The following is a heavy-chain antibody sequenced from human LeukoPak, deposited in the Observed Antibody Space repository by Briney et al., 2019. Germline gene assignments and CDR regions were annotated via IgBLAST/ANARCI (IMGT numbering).Heavy chain of an antibody. CDR3: AKDGNRVLPENAGFWYYYYYMDV. Sequence: GGSLRLSCAASGFTFDDYAMHWVRQAPGKGLEWVSLISWDGGSTYYADSVKGRFTISRDNSKNSLYLQMNSLRAEDTALYYCAKDGNRVLPENAGFWYYYYYMDVWGKGTTVTVSS. V-gene: IGHV3-43D*03. CDR1: GFTFDDYA. D-gene: IGHD3-3*01. J-gene: IGHJ6*03. CDR2: ISWDGGST.